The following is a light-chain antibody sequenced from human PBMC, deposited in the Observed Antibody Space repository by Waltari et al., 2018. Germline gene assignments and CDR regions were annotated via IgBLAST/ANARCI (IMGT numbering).Light chain of an antibody. Sequence: DIQMTQSPSSLSASVGDRVTITCRASQTISRYLNWYQQKPGKAPNLLIYAASSLQSGVPSRFSGSGSGRDFTLIITSLQPEDCATYYCQESYIFTRTFGQGTKVEIK. CDR1: QTISRY. CDR3: QESYIFTRT. CDR2: AAS. J-gene: IGKJ1*01. V-gene: IGKV1-39*01.